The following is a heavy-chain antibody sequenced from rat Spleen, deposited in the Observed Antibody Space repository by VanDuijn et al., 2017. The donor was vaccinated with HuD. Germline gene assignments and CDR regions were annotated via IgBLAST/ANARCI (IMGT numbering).Heavy chain of an antibody. CDR2: IWTGGST. Sequence: QVQRKESGPGLVQPSQTLSLTCTVSGFSLTSYHVSWVRQPPGKGLEWMGVIWTGGSTGYNSLLKSRLSISRDTSKSQVFLKMNSLQTEDTATYYCARGRSPGQLGAGVMDAWGQGASVTVSS. V-gene: IGHV2-43*01. J-gene: IGHJ4*01. CDR3: ARGRSPGQLGAGVMDA. CDR1: GFSLTSYH. D-gene: IGHD5-1*01.